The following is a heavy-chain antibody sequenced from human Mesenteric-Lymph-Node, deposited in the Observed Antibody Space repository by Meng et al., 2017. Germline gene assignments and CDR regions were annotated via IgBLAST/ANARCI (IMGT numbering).Heavy chain of an antibody. D-gene: IGHD2-21*02. Sequence: LVQSWAWGKKPGSSVKAACKASGGTFRSYAISWVRQAPGQGLEWMGGIIPIFGTANYAQKFQGRVTITADESTSTAYMELSSLRSEDTAVYYCAKGGVVVTARFDYWGQGTLVTVSS. CDR1: GGTFRSYA. J-gene: IGHJ4*02. V-gene: IGHV1-69*01. CDR3: AKGGVVVTARFDY. CDR2: IIPIFGTA.